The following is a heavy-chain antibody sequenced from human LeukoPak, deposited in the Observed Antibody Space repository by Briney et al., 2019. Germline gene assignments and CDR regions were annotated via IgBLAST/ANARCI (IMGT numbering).Heavy chain of an antibody. Sequence: PGRSLRLSCAASGFTFDDYAMHWVRQAPGKGLEWVSGISWNSGSIGYADSVKGRFIISRDNAKNSLYLQMNSLRAEDTALYYCAKGGPGVSGDYWYFDLWGRGTLVTVSS. D-gene: IGHD2-15*01. CDR1: GFTFDDYA. J-gene: IGHJ2*01. V-gene: IGHV3-9*01. CDR3: AKGGPGVSGDYWYFDL. CDR2: ISWNSGSI.